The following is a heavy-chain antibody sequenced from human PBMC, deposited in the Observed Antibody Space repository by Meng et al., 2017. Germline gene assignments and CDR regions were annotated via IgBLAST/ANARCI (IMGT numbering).Heavy chain of an antibody. CDR1: GFTVRSNY. J-gene: IGHJ3*02. V-gene: IGHV3-66*02. D-gene: IGHD6-13*01. Sequence: GESLKISCAASGFTVRSNYMSWVRQAPGKGLERVPVIYSGGSTYYADSVKGRFTISRDNSKNTLYLQMNSLRAEGTAVYYCARVIAVAGSDDAFDIWGQGTMVTVSS. CDR3: ARVIAVAGSDDAFDI. CDR2: IYSGGST.